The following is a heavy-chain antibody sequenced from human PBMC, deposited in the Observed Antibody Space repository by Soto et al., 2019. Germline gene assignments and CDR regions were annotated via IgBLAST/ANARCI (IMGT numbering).Heavy chain of an antibody. J-gene: IGHJ6*02. CDR2: IIPILGIA. V-gene: IGHV1-69*02. CDR3: ARVRYYGSGSYYDYYYGMDV. CDR1: GGTFSSYT. D-gene: IGHD3-10*01. Sequence: ASVKVSCKASGGTFSSYTISWVRQAPGQGLEWMGRIIPILGIANYAQKFQGRVTITADKSTSTAYMELTSLRSEDTAVYYCARVRYYGSGSYYDYYYGMDVWGQGTTVTVSS.